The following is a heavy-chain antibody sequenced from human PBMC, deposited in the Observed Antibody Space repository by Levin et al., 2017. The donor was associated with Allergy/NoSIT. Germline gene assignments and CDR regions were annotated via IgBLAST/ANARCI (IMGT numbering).Heavy chain of an antibody. CDR1: GFTFGDYA. D-gene: IGHD5-18*01. J-gene: IGHJ4*02. CDR2: IRSKAYGGTT. V-gene: IGHV3-49*03. Sequence: GESLKISCTASGFTFGDYAMSWFRQAPGKGLEWVGFIRSKAYGGTTEYAASVKGRFTISRDDSKSIAYLQMNSLKTEDTAVYYCTRDREQLWPDYWGQGTLVTVSS. CDR3: TRDREQLWPDY.